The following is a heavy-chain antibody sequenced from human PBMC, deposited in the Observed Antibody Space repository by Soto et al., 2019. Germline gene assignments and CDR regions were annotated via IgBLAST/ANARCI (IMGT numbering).Heavy chain of an antibody. V-gene: IGHV4-34*01. Sequence: QVQLQQWGAGLLKPSETLSLTCAVYGGSFSGYYWSWIRQPPGKGLEWIGEINHSGSTNYNPSLKSRVTISVDTSKNQFSLKLSSVTAADTAVYYCARGRGPFPLDGWGQGTLVTVSS. D-gene: IGHD2-2*03. CDR3: ARGRGPFPLDG. J-gene: IGHJ4*02. CDR2: INHSGST. CDR1: GGSFSGYY.